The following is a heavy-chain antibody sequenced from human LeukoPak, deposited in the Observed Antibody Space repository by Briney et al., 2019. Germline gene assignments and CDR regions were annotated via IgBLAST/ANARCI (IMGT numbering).Heavy chain of an antibody. J-gene: IGHJ5*02. CDR2: MNPKSGNT. D-gene: IGHD2-15*01. CDR3: ARDRDIVVVVAALRQREMGGFDP. CDR1: GYTFTNYD. V-gene: IGHV1-8*01. Sequence: ASVKVSCKASGYTFTNYDINWVRQATGQGPEWMGWMNPKSGNTGYAQKFQGRVTMTRNTSISTAYMELSSLRSDDTAVYYCARDRDIVVVVAALRQREMGGFDPWGQGTLVTVSS.